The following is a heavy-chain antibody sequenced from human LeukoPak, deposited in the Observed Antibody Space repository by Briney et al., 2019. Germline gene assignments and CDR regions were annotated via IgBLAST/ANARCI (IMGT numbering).Heavy chain of an antibody. CDR2: ISYDGNHK. D-gene: IGHD6-13*01. CDR3: AKDLGSSWLANFYSYGMDV. Sequence: GGSLRLSCAASRFTFSNYAMHWVRQAPGKGLQWVAVISYDGNHKYYADSVKGRFTISRDNPRNTLFLQMNSLRTEDTAVYFCAKDLGSSWLANFYSYGMDVWGQGTTVTVSS. J-gene: IGHJ6*02. V-gene: IGHV3-30*18. CDR1: RFTFSNYA.